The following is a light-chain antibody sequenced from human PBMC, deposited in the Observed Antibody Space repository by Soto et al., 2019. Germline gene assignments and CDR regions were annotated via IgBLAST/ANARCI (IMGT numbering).Light chain of an antibody. CDR3: SSYVRSSSSWV. Sequence: QSVLTQPASVSGSPGQSITISCTGTSSDVGNYNYVSWYQLHPGKAPKLMIYEVTNRPSGVSDRFSGSKSGNTASLTVSGLQAEGEGDYYCSSYVRSSSSWVFGGGTKLTVL. J-gene: IGLJ3*02. V-gene: IGLV2-14*01. CDR1: SSDVGNYNY. CDR2: EVT.